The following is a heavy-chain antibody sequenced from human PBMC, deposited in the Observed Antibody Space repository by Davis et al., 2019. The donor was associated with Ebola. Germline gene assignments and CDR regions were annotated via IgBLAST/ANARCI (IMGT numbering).Heavy chain of an antibody. J-gene: IGHJ4*02. Sequence: GESMKISCAASGFTFSSYWMSWVRQAPGKGLEWVAVISYDGSNKYYADSVKGRFTISRDNSKNTLYLQMNSLRAEDTAVYYCARSGILDYWGQGTLVTVSS. CDR2: ISYDGSNK. CDR3: ARSGILDY. D-gene: IGHD5-18*01. V-gene: IGHV3-30-3*01. CDR1: GFTFSSYW.